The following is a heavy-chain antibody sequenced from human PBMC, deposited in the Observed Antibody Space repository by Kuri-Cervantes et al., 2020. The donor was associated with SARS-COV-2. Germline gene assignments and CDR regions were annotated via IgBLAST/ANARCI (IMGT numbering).Heavy chain of an antibody. CDR2: ISGSGGST. CDR1: GFTFSSYA. D-gene: IGHD6-13*01. V-gene: IGHV3-23*01. Sequence: GESLKISCAASGFTFSSYAMSWVRQAPGKGLEWVSAISGSGGSTYYADSVKGRFTISRDNSKNTLYLQMNSLRAEDTAVYYCAREPLNSSSWYSAIYWGQGTLVTGSS. J-gene: IGHJ4*02. CDR3: AREPLNSSSWYSAIY.